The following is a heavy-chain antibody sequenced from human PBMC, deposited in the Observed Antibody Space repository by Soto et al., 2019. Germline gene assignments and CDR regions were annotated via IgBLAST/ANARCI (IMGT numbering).Heavy chain of an antibody. CDR2: ISYDGSNK. V-gene: IGHV3-30*18. J-gene: IGHJ4*02. Sequence: SLRLSCAASGFTFSSYGMHWVRQAPGKGLEWVAVISYDGSNKYYADSVKGRFTISRDNSKNTLYLQMNSLRAEDTAVYYCAKDFTMVRGVIQLAQYWGQG. CDR1: GFTFSSYG. D-gene: IGHD3-10*01. CDR3: AKDFTMVRGVIQLAQY.